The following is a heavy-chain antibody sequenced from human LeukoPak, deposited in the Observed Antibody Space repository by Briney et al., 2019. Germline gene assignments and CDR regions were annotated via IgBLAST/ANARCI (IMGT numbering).Heavy chain of an antibody. CDR2: ISGSGGST. D-gene: IGHD3-22*01. CDR3: VRIPSYYDSSGYYYLFDY. Sequence: GGSLRLSCAASGFTFSSYATSWVRQAPGKGLEWVSAISGSGGSTYYADSVKGRFTISRDNSKNTLYLQMNSLRAEDTAVYYCVRIPSYYDSSGYYYLFDYWGQGTLVTVSS. CDR1: GFTFSSYA. V-gene: IGHV3-23*01. J-gene: IGHJ4*02.